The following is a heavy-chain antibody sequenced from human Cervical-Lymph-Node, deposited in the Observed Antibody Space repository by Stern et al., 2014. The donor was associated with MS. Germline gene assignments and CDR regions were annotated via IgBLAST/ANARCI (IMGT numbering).Heavy chain of an antibody. D-gene: IGHD4-17*01. V-gene: IGHV3-74*02. Sequence: VQLVESGGGLVQPGGSLRLSCAASGFTFSRYWMHWVRQVPGKGLVWVSRIHSDGSNTTYGDSVDGRFTVPGDNAKNTLYLQMNSLRGEDTAVYYCARALTGDHLDYWGQGTLVTVSS. CDR2: IHSDGSNT. CDR3: ARALTGDHLDY. J-gene: IGHJ4*02. CDR1: GFTFSRYW.